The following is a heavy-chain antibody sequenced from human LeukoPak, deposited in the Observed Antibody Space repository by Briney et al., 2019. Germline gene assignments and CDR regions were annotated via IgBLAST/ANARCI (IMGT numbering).Heavy chain of an antibody. Sequence: GGSLRLSCAASGFTFSDYYMSWIRQAPGKGLEWVSYISSSGSTIYYADSVKGRFTISRDNTKNSLYLQMNSLRAEDTAVYYCARDYLAPRKYDFWSGCYSNPFDYWGQGTLVTVSS. V-gene: IGHV3-11*01. CDR2: ISSSGSTI. J-gene: IGHJ4*02. CDR3: ARDYLAPRKYDFWSGCYSNPFDY. D-gene: IGHD3-3*01. CDR1: GFTFSDYY.